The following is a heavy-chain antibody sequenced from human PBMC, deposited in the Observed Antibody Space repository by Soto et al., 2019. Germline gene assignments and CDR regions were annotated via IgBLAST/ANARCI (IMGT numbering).Heavy chain of an antibody. V-gene: IGHV1-8*01. CDR2: MNPNSGNT. CDR1: GYRNTIYD. J-gene: IGHJ6*02. Sequence: GVSVKGYWKSAGYRNTIYDVNWVRQENGQGLEWMGWMNPNSGNTGYAQKFQDRVTMTRNTSISTAYMELSSLRSEDTAVYYCARIGTNGVFYYSLGWHYYYYYGMDVWGQGTTVTVSS. D-gene: IGHD2-8*01. CDR3: ARIGTNGVFYYSLGWHYYYYYGMDV.